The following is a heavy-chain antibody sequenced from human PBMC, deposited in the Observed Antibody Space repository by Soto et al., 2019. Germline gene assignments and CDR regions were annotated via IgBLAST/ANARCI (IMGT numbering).Heavy chain of an antibody. Sequence: SQTLSLTCAISGDSVSSNSAAWNWIRQSPSRGLEWLGRTYYRSKWYNDYAVSVKSRITINPDTSKNQFSLQLNSVTPDDTAVYYCARGGVGATGLYYGMYVWGQGTTVTVSS. CDR2: TYYRSKWYN. V-gene: IGHV6-1*01. CDR3: ARGGVGATGLYYGMYV. D-gene: IGHD1-26*01. CDR1: GDSVSSNSAA. J-gene: IGHJ6*02.